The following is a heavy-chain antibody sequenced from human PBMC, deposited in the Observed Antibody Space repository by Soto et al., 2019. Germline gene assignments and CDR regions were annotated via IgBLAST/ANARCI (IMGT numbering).Heavy chain of an antibody. V-gene: IGHV4-59*08. CDR3: ARILGYSSSSWTYFDY. D-gene: IGHD6-6*01. J-gene: IGHJ4*02. CDR2: IYYGGST. CDR1: GGSISSYY. Sequence: SETLSLTCTVSGGSISSYYWSWIRQPPGKGLEWIGYIYYGGSTNYNPSLKSRVNISVDTSKNQFSLKLSSVTAADTAVYYFARILGYSSSSWTYFDYWGQGTLVTVSS.